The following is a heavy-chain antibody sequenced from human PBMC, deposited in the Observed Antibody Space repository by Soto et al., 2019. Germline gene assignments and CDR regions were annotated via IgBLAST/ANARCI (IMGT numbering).Heavy chain of an antibody. CDR1: DGSISSYY. D-gene: IGHD1-7*01. CDR3: ARVWNYKPPRHLGAFDI. J-gene: IGHJ3*02. CDR2: NYYSGSP. Sequence: SETLSLTCTVSDGSISSYYWSWIQQPPGKGLEWIGYNYYSGSPHYNPSLKSRVTISVDTSKNQFSLKLSSVTAADTAVYYCARVWNYKPPRHLGAFDIWGQGTMVTVSS. V-gene: IGHV4-59*01.